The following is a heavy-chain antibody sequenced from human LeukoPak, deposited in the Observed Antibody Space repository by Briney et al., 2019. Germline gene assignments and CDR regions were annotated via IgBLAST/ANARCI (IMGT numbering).Heavy chain of an antibody. CDR3: ARRLPFFGMDV. D-gene: IGHD2-15*01. CDR1: GFTFSSYE. CDR2: ISSSGSTI. V-gene: IGHV3-48*03. J-gene: IGHJ6*02. Sequence: GGSLRLSCAASGFTFSSYEMNWVRQAPGKGLEWVSYISSSGSTIYYADSVKGRFTISRDNAKNSLYLQMNSLRAEDTAVYYCARRLPFFGMDVWGRGTAVTVSS.